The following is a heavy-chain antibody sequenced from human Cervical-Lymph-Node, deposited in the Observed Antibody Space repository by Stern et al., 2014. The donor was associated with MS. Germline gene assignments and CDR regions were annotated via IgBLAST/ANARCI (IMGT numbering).Heavy chain of an antibody. Sequence: VQLVESGGGVVKPGRSLRLSCAASGFTFSNYGMHWVRQAQGKGLERLAVIWYDGNKKYYADSVKGRFTISRDNSKNTLFLQMSSLTAEDTALYYCARGNWNYEGMGYWGQGTLVTVSS. V-gene: IGHV3-33*01. CDR3: ARGNWNYEGMGY. CDR1: GFTFSNYG. J-gene: IGHJ4*02. D-gene: IGHD1-7*01. CDR2: IWYDGNKK.